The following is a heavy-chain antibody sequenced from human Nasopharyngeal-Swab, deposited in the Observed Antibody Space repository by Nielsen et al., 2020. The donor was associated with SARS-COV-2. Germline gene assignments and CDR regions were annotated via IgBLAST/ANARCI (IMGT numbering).Heavy chain of an antibody. CDR3: AKDRDDYGDYWGSETFHFDH. D-gene: IGHD4-17*01. J-gene: IGHJ4*02. V-gene: IGHV3-23*01. CDR2: ISGSGGNE. Sequence: RQCPGQALDWVSSISGSGGNEYYAESVKGRFTISRDNSKNTLYLQMNSLRAEDTAIYYCAKDRDDYGDYWGSETFHFDHWGQGTLVTVSS.